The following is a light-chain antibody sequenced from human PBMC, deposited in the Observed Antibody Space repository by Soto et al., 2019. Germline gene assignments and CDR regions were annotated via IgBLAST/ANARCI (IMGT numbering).Light chain of an antibody. V-gene: IGKV1-5*01. CDR1: QSISSW. CDR2: DAS. Sequence: IQMTQSPSTLSASVVSRVTITCRASQSISSWLAWYQQKPGKAPKLLIYDASSLESGVPSRFSGSGSGTEFTLTISSLQPDDFATYYCQQYNSYPWTFGQGTKVDIK. CDR3: QQYNSYPWT. J-gene: IGKJ1*01.